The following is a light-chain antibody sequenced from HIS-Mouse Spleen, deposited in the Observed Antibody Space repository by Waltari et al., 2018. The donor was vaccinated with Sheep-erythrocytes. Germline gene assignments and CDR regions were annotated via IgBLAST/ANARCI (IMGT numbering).Light chain of an antibody. V-gene: IGLV2-11*01. CDR1: TSDVCGYTY. Sequence: QSALTQPRSVSGSPGQSVTLSCTGTTSDVCGYTYVPWSQPHPGKAPKLMIYDVSKRPSGVPDRFSGSKSGNTASLTISGLQAEDEADYYCCSYAGSYNHVFATGTKVTVL. CDR3: CSYAGSYNHV. J-gene: IGLJ1*01. CDR2: DVS.